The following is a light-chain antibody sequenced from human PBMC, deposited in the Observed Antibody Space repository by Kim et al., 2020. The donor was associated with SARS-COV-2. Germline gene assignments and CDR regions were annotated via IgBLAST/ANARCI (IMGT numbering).Light chain of an antibody. V-gene: IGKV1-39*01. Sequence: DIQMTQSPSSLSASAGDRVTITCRASQSLTSYLNWYQQKPGKAPKVLIYAASSLQSGVPSRFSGSGSGTDFTLTISSLQPEDCATYYCQQSYSTPRTFGQGTKVDIK. J-gene: IGKJ1*01. CDR1: QSLTSY. CDR2: AAS. CDR3: QQSYSTPRT.